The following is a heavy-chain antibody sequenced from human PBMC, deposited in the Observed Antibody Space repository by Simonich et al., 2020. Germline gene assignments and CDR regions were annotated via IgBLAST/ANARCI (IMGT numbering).Heavy chain of an antibody. V-gene: IGHV3-7*01. D-gene: IGHD3-9*01. CDR1: GFTFSSYW. CDR2: KKQVGSGK. Sequence: EVQLVESGGGLVQPGGSLRLSCAASGFTFSSYWMSWVRQAPGEGLEWVANKKQVGSGKYYVDSVKGRFTSSRDNAKNSLYLQMNSLRAEDTAVYYCACLGTGDAFDIWGQGTMVTVSS. J-gene: IGHJ3*02. CDR3: ACLGTGDAFDI.